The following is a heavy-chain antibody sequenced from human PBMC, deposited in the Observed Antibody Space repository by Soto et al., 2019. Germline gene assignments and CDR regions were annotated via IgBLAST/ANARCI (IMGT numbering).Heavy chain of an antibody. D-gene: IGHD4-17*01. V-gene: IGHV4-4*02. CDR3: ARSPAVTDDGMDI. Sequence: SETLSLTCAVSGGSISSSNWWSWVRQPPGKGLEWIGEIYHSGSTNYNPSLKSRVTISVDKSKNHLSLKVSSVTAADTAVYYCARSPAVTDDGMDIWGQGTTVTVSS. CDR1: GGSISSSNW. J-gene: IGHJ6*02. CDR2: IYHSGST.